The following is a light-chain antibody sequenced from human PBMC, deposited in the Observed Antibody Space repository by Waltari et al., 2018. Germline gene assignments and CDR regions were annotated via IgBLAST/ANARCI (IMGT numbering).Light chain of an antibody. J-gene: IGKJ1*01. CDR3: QQYYSLPWA. V-gene: IGKV4-1*01. CDR2: WAS. Sequence: DIVMTQSPDSLAVSLGERATINCNSSQSVLFNFNNKNYLGWYQHKPGRPPKPLIYWASTRESGVPDRFSGSGYGTDFNLTISSLQAEDVAVYYCQQYYSLPWAFGQGTKVEIK. CDR1: QSVLFNFNNKNY.